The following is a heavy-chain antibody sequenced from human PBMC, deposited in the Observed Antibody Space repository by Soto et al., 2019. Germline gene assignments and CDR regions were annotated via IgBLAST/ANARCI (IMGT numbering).Heavy chain of an antibody. Sequence: EVPLLESGGGLVQPGGSLRLSCAASGFTFSSYAMSWVRQAPGGGLEWVSAVSRSGDNTYYADSVKGRFTISRDNSKNTLYLQVNSLRVEDTAIYYCAKDFGHYDVVSGYPTFGNWGQGTLVTVSS. J-gene: IGHJ4*02. CDR3: AKDFGHYDVVSGYPTFGN. D-gene: IGHD3-3*01. CDR1: GFTFSSYA. V-gene: IGHV3-23*01. CDR2: VSRSGDNT.